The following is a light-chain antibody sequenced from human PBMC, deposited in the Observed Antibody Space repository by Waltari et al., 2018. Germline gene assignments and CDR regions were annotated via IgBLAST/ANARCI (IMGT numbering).Light chain of an antibody. CDR1: RRAIGAYEY. V-gene: IGLV2-14*01. CDR3: SSYTSSTTGI. CDR2: DVS. Sequence: SALTQPDSVSGSPGQSITISCTGLRRAIGAYEYVSWYQQHPGKAPKVIIYDVSNRPSGVSNRFSGSKSGSSASLTISGLQAEDEADYYCSSYTSSTTGIFGGGTKLTVL. J-gene: IGLJ2*01.